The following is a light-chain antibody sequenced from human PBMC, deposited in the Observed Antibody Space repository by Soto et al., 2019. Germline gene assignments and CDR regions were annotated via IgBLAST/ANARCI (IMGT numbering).Light chain of an antibody. CDR1: QSISSN. Sequence: DIQMTQSPSSLSASVGDRVTITCRASQSISSNLNWYQQKPGKAPKLLIYAASSLQSGVPSRFSGSGSGTDFTLTISSLQPEAFATYYCQQSYSTPYTFGQGTKLEIK. CDR3: QQSYSTPYT. J-gene: IGKJ2*01. V-gene: IGKV1-39*01. CDR2: AAS.